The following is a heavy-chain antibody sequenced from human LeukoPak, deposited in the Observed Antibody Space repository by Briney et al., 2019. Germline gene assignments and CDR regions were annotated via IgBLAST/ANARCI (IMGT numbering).Heavy chain of an antibody. CDR1: GGSISSGSFY. D-gene: IGHD1-26*01. CDR3: ARRAEYSGSYCAVLDY. V-gene: IGHV4-39*01. Sequence: SETLSLTCTVSGGSISSGSFYWGWVRQPPGKGLEWIGSISYSGSTYYNPSLKSRVTISVDTSKNQFSLKLSSVTAADTAVYYCARRAEYSGSYCAVLDYWGQGTLVTVSS. J-gene: IGHJ4*02. CDR2: ISYSGST.